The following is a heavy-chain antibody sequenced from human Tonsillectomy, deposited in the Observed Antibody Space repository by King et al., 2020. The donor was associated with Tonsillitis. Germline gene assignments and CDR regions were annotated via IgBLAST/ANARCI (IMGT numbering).Heavy chain of an antibody. Sequence: QLQESGPGLVKPSETLSLTCTVSGGSISSYYWSWIRQPPGKGLEWIGYIYYSGSTNYNPSLKSRVTISVNTSKNQFSLKLSSVTAADTAVYYCARVDYYDSSGLLSANWFDPWGQGTLVTVSS. V-gene: IGHV4-59*01. CDR3: ARVDYYDSSGLLSANWFDP. CDR2: IYYSGST. J-gene: IGHJ5*02. D-gene: IGHD3-22*01. CDR1: GGSISSYY.